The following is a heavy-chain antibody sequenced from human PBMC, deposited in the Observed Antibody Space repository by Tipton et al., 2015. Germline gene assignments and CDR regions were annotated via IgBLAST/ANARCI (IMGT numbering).Heavy chain of an antibody. CDR2: TYYRSNWNN. J-gene: IGHJ5*02. V-gene: IGHV6-1*01. CDR1: GDSVSSNTAA. Sequence: GLVKPSQTLSLTCAISGDSVSSNTAAWHWIRQSPSRGLEWLGRTYYRSNWNNDYAVSVKSRITVNPDTSKNQFSLQLNSVTPEDTAVYYCARDGSGSLSWFDPWGQGTLVTVSS. CDR3: ARDGSGSLSWFDP. D-gene: IGHD3-10*01.